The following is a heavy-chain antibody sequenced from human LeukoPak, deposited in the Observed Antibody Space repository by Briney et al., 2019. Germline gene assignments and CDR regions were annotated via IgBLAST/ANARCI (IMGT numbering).Heavy chain of an antibody. CDR3: ARGGPHQSMTPFQH. D-gene: IGHD2/OR15-2a*01. V-gene: IGHV4-30-4*01. CDR1: GGSISSGDYY. Sequence: PSETLSLTCTVSGGSISSGDYYWSWIRQPPGKGLEWIGYIYYSGSTYYNPSLKSRVTISVDTSKNQFSLKLSSVTAADTAVYYCARGGPHQSMTPFQHWGQGTLVTVSS. J-gene: IGHJ1*01. CDR2: IYYSGST.